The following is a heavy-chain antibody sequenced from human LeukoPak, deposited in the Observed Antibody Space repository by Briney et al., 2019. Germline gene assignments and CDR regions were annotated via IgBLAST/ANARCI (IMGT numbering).Heavy chain of an antibody. CDR2: IIPIFGTA. CDR1: GGTFSSYA. CDR3: ARYGQYCSSTSCYTAGSD. Sequence: ASVKVSCKASGGTFSSYAITWVRQAPGQGLEWMGGIIPIFGTANYAQKFQGRVTITADESTSTAYMELSSLRSEDTAVYYCARYGQYCSSTSCYTAGSDWGQGTLVTVSS. V-gene: IGHV1-69*13. D-gene: IGHD2-2*02. J-gene: IGHJ4*02.